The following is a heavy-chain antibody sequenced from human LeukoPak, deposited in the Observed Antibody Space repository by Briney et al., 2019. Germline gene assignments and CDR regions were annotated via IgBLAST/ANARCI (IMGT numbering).Heavy chain of an antibody. J-gene: IGHJ4*02. D-gene: IGHD5-24*01. CDR1: GFTFSSYG. CDR3: AKKISRDGYNGGYFDY. Sequence: GRSLRLSCAASGFTFSSYGMHWVRQAPGKGLEWVAFIRYDGSNKYYADSVKGRFTISRDNSKNTLYLQMNSLRAEDTAVYYCAKKISRDGYNGGYFDYWGQGTLVTVSS. CDR2: IRYDGSNK. V-gene: IGHV3-30*02.